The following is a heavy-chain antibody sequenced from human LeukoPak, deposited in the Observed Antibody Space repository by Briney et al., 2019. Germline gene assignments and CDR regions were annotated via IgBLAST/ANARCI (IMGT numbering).Heavy chain of an antibody. D-gene: IGHD1-1*01. J-gene: IGHJ3*02. CDR2: ISAYNGNT. V-gene: IGHV1-18*01. CDR3: ARDPSGRLSGAFDI. Sequence: ASVKVSCKASGYTFTSYGISWVRQAPGQGLEWMGCISAYNGNTNYAQKLQGRVTMTTDTSTSTAYMELRSLRSDDTAVYYCARDPSGRLSGAFDIWGQGTMVTVSS. CDR1: GYTFTSYG.